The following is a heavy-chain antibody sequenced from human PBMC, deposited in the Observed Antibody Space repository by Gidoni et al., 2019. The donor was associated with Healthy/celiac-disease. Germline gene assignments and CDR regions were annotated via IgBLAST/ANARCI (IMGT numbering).Heavy chain of an antibody. V-gene: IGHV1-2*04. J-gene: IGHJ4*02. Sequence: QVQLVQSGAEVKKPGASVKVSCKASGYTFPGYYPPWVRQAPGQGLEWMGWINPNSGGTNYAQKFQGWVTMTRDTSISTAYMELSRLRSDDTAVYYCARTPSDYYDSSGYYPYYFDYWGQGTLVTVSS. D-gene: IGHD3-22*01. CDR1: GYTFPGYY. CDR2: INPNSGGT. CDR3: ARTPSDYYDSSGYYPYYFDY.